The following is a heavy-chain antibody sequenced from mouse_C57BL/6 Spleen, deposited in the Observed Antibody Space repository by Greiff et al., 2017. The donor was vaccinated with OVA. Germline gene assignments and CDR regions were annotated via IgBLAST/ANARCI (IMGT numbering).Heavy chain of an antibody. CDR2: ISDGGSYT. CDR3: ARRDDWYFDV. Sequence: EVKLVESGGGLVKPGGSLKLSCAASGFTFSSYAMSWVRQTPEKRLEWVATISDGGSYTYYPDNVKGRFTISRDNAKNNLYLQMSHLKSEDTAMYYCARRDDWYFDVWGTGTTVTVSS. J-gene: IGHJ1*03. D-gene: IGHD3-3*01. CDR1: GFTFSSYA. V-gene: IGHV5-4*03.